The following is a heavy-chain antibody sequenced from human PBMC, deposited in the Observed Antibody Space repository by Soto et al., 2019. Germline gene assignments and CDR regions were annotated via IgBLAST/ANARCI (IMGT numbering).Heavy chain of an antibody. Sequence: SETLSLTCTVSGGSISSGGYYWSWIRQHPGKGLEWIGYIYYSGSTYYNPSLKSRVTISVDTSKNQFSLKLSSVTAADTAVYYCARGGPGAGTVYYYGMDVWGQGTTVTVSS. V-gene: IGHV4-31*03. CDR3: ARGGPGAGTVYYYGMDV. J-gene: IGHJ6*02. D-gene: IGHD6-19*01. CDR1: GGSISSGGYY. CDR2: IYYSGST.